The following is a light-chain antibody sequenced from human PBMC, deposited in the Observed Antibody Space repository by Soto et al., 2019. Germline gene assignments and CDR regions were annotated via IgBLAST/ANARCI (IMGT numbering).Light chain of an antibody. CDR2: GAS. Sequence: DIVMTQSPATLSVSPGERATLSCRASQSVSSNLAWYQQKPGQAPRLLIYGASTRATGIPARFSGSGSGTEFTLTISSLQSEDFAVYYCQGYTFGQGTKLEIK. CDR1: QSVSSN. CDR3: QGYT. J-gene: IGKJ2*01. V-gene: IGKV3-15*01.